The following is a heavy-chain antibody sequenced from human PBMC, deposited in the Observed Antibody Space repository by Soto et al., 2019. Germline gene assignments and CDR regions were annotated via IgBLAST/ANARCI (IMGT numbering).Heavy chain of an antibody. CDR2: ISAYNGNT. CDR3: ARHHRGRVTIFGVVCLRGMDV. D-gene: IGHD3-3*01. CDR1: GYTFTSYG. J-gene: IGHJ6*02. V-gene: IGHV1-18*01. Sequence: SSVKVSCKASGYTFTSYGISWVRQAPGQGLEWMGWISAYNGNTNYAQKLQGRVTMTTDTSTSTAYMELRSLRSEDTAVYYCARHHRGRVTIFGVVCLRGMDVWGQGTTVTVSS.